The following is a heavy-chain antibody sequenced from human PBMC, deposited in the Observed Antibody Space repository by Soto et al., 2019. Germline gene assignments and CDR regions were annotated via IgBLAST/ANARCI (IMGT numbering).Heavy chain of an antibody. J-gene: IGHJ4*02. CDR3: ARGQEVGAHFCDS. D-gene: IGHD2-15*01. V-gene: IGHV3-13*04. CDR1: GFTFSKFD. CDR2: IGISGDT. Sequence: PGGSLRLSCEASGFTFSKFDMHWVRQPTGKGLEWVSTIGISGDTYYAVSVKGRFTISRDNAKNSLSLQMNSLRAGDTALYFCARGQEVGAHFCDSWGQGTQVTVSS.